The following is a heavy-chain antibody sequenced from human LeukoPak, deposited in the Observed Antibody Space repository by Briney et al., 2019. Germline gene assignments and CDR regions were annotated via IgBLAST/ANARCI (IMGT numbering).Heavy chain of an antibody. V-gene: IGHV3-23*01. CDR3: AIPPTDSGSYFDY. D-gene: IGHD1-26*01. CDR1: GFTFSSYA. Sequence: PGGSLRLSCAASGFTFSSYAMSWVRQAPGKGLEWVSAISGSGGSTYYADSVKGRFTISRDNSKNTLYLQMNSLRAEDTAVYYCAIPPTDSGSYFDYWGQGTLVTVSS. J-gene: IGHJ4*02. CDR2: ISGSGGST.